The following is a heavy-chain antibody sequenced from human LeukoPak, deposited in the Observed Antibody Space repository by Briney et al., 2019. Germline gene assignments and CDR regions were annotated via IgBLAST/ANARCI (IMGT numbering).Heavy chain of an antibody. CDR2: IYSGGST. D-gene: IGHD5-12*01. Sequence: GGSLRLSCAASEFSVGSNYMTWVRQAPGKGLEWVSLIYSGGSTYYADSVKGRFTISRDNSKNTVYLQMNSLRAEDTAVYYCARDYSGWSLDPWGQGTLVTVSS. CDR1: EFSVGSNY. CDR3: ARDYSGWSLDP. J-gene: IGHJ5*02. V-gene: IGHV3-66*01.